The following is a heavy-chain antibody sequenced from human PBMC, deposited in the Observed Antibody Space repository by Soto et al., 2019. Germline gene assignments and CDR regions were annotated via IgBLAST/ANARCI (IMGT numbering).Heavy chain of an antibody. CDR1: GYTFTSYY. CDR3: ARSRGYSYGYVHY. J-gene: IGHJ4*02. CDR2: INPNTGGT. D-gene: IGHD5-18*01. V-gene: IGHV1-2*02. Sequence: ASVKVSCKASGYTFTSYYMHWVRQAPGQGLEWMGWINPNTGGTNYAQTFQGRVTMTRDTSISTAYMELSRLRSDDTAVYYCARSRGYSYGYVHYWGQGTLVTVSS.